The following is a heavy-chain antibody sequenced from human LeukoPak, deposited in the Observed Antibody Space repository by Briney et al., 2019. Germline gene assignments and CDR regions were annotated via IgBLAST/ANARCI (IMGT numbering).Heavy chain of an antibody. D-gene: IGHD3/OR15-3a*01. V-gene: IGHV1-2*02. Sequence: ASVKVSCKASGYTFTGHYVHWLRQAPGQGLEWMGWINPNSSVTNYAQKFQGRVTLTRDTSISTAYMELSRLRSDDTAIYYCARVDWWTAYLKYDYWGRGTLVTVSS. J-gene: IGHJ4*02. CDR3: ARVDWWTAYLKYDY. CDR1: GYTFTGHY. CDR2: INPNSSVT.